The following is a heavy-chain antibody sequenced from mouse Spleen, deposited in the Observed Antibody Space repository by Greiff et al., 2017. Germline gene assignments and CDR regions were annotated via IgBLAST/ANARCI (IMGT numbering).Heavy chain of an antibody. CDR3: ARDARDFYWYFDV. D-gene: IGHD3-3*01. Sequence: EVQLVESGGGLVQSGRSLRLSCATSGFTFSDFYMEWVRQAPGKGLEWIAASRNKANDYTTEYSASVKGRFIVSRDTSQSILYLQMNALRAEDTAIYYCARDARDFYWYFDVWGTGTTVTVSS. J-gene: IGHJ1*03. V-gene: IGHV7-1*01. CDR2: SRNKANDYTT. CDR1: GFTFSDFY.